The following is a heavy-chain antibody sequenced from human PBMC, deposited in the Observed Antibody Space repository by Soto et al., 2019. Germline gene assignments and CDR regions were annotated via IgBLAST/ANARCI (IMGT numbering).Heavy chain of an antibody. D-gene: IGHD6-19*01. CDR3: ARLPLYSSGWYPPRMDV. V-gene: IGHV4-4*02. CDR1: GGSISSSNW. CDR2: IYHSGST. J-gene: IGHJ6*02. Sequence: QVQLQESGPGLVKPSGTLSLTCAVSGGSISSSNWWSWVRQPPGKGLEWIGEIYHSGSTNYNPSLRSRVTISVDKSKNQFSLKLSSVTAADTAVYYCARLPLYSSGWYPPRMDVWGQGTTVTVSS.